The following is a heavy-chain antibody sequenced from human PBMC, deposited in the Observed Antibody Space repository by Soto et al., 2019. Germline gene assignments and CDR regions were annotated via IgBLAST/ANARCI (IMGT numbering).Heavy chain of an antibody. V-gene: IGHV3-23*01. CDR3: AKERLGRGADY. J-gene: IGHJ4*02. CDR1: GFTFSNYA. CDR2: ISGGGGNT. Sequence: EVQLLESGGGLVQPGGSLRLSCAASGFTFSNYAMSWVRQTPGKGLEWVSTISGGGGNTYYPDSVEGRFIISRDNAKDTVYLQMNSLRAEDTAIYYCAKERLGRGADYWGQGALVTVTS.